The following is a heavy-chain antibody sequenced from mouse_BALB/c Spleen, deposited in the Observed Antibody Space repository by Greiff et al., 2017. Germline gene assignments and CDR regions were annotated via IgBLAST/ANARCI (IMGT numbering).Heavy chain of an antibody. CDR2: IWSGGST. Sequence: VKLVESGPGLVQPSQSLSITCTVSGFSLTSYGVHWVRQSPGKGLEWLGVIWSGGSTDYNAAFISRLSISKDNSKSQVFFKMNSLQANDTAIYYCARNCHYYGESSYFDYWGQGTTLTVSS. CDR1: GFSLTSYG. CDR3: ARNCHYYGESSYFDY. V-gene: IGHV2-2*02. J-gene: IGHJ2*01. D-gene: IGHD1-2*01.